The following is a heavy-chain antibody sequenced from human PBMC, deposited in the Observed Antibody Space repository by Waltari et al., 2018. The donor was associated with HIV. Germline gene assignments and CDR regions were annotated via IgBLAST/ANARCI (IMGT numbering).Heavy chain of an antibody. J-gene: IGHJ4*02. CDR3: ARDQILRFLEGSFDY. Sequence: QVQLQESGPGLVKPSETLSLTCAVSGYSISTGYYWGWIRQPPGKGLEWIGSIYHSGSTYYNPSLRSRVAISVDTSKNQFSLNLTSVTAADTAVYYCARDQILRFLEGSFDYWGQGILVTVS. CDR2: IYHSGST. D-gene: IGHD3-3*01. CDR1: GYSISTGYY. V-gene: IGHV4-38-2*02.